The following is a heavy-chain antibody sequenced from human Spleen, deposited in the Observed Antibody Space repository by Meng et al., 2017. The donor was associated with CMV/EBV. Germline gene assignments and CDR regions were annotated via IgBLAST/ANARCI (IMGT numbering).Heavy chain of an antibody. V-gene: IGHV3-30*02. CDR2: IRFDGINE. D-gene: IGHD2-21*01. CDR3: AKDIVVVGTDAFDI. CDR1: GFTFSSYG. J-gene: IGHJ3*02. Sequence: GESLKISCAASGFTFSSYGMHWVRQAPGKGLEWVAFIRFDGINEYYAESVKGRFTISRDNSKNTLYLQMNSLRAEDTALYYCAKDIVVVGTDAFDIWGQGTMVTVSS.